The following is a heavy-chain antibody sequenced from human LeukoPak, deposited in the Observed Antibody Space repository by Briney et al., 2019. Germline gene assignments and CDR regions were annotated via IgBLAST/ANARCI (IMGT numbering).Heavy chain of an antibody. Sequence: ASVKVSCKASGGTFSSYAISWVRQAPGQGLEWMGGIIPIFGTANYAQKFQGRVTITADESTSTAYMELSSLRSEDTAVYYCARENNPVTIFGVVRNYYFDYWGQGTLVTVSS. V-gene: IGHV1-69*13. D-gene: IGHD3-3*01. CDR1: GGTFSSYA. J-gene: IGHJ4*02. CDR3: ARENNPVTIFGVVRNYYFDY. CDR2: IIPIFGTA.